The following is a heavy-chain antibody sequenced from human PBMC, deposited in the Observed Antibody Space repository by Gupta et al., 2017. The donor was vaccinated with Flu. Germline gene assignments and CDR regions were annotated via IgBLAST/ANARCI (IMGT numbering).Heavy chain of an antibody. V-gene: IGHV3-30*18. D-gene: IGHD2-2*01. CDR2: ISKDGSKQ. J-gene: IGHJ6*02. Sequence: EWVAVISKDGSKQFYADSVKGRFTISRDNSDNTLNLQFNNLRPEDTATYYCAKDVQDCSRTICSYYYYFGIDVWGHGTTVTVS. CDR3: AKDVQDCSRTICSYYYYFGIDV.